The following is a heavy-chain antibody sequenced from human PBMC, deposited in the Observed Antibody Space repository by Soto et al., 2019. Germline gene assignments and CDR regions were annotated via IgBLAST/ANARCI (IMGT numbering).Heavy chain of an antibody. J-gene: IGHJ4*02. Sequence: PGGSLRLPCAPSGFTFSSYTMNWVRQAPGKGLEWVSSISSDYSKSAYIYYADSVKGRFTISRDNAKSSLYLQMDSLSSEDTAVYYCAASSRYYDFRSGYYGDFGYCGQVTLVTVAS. CDR1: GFTFSSYT. D-gene: IGHD3-3*01. CDR2: ISSDYSKSAYI. V-gene: IGHV3-21*01. CDR3: AASSRYYDFRSGYYGDFGY.